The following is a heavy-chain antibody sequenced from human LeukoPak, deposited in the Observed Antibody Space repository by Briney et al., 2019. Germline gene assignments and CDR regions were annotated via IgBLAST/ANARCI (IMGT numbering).Heavy chain of an antibody. CDR2: IYYSGST. J-gene: IGHJ4*02. CDR3: ARRYSSWSSFDY. D-gene: IGHD6-13*01. V-gene: IGHV4-59*01. Sequence: SETLSLTCTVSGGSISSYCWNWIRQSPGKGLEWIGYIYYSGSTHYNPSLKSRVTISVDTSKNQFSLRLTSVTAADTAVYYCARRYSSWSSFDYWGQGTLVTVSS. CDR1: GGSISSYC.